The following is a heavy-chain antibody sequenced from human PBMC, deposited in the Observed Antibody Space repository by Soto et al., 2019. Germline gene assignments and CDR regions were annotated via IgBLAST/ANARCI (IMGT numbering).Heavy chain of an antibody. J-gene: IGHJ5*02. CDR3: ARVSLFPPRLNWFDP. V-gene: IGHV4-59*01. Sequence: SETLSLTCTVSGGSISSYYWSWIRQPPGKGLEWIGYIYYSGSTNYNPSLKSRVTISVDTSKNQFSLKLSSVTAADTAVYYCARVSLFPPRLNWFDPWGQGTLVTVSS. D-gene: IGHD6-25*01. CDR2: IYYSGST. CDR1: GGSISSYY.